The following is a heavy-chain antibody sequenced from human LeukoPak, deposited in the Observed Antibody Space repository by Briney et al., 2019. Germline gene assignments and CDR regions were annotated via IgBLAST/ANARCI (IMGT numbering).Heavy chain of an antibody. D-gene: IGHD3-10*01. J-gene: IGHJ4*02. Sequence: PSETLSLTCAVYGGSFSGYYWSWIRQPPGKGLEWIGEINHSGSTNYNPSLKSRVTISVDTSKNQFSLKLSSVTAADTAVYYCARLGNYYYGSGSYPHWGQGTLVTVSS. V-gene: IGHV4-34*01. CDR1: GGSFSGYY. CDR2: INHSGST. CDR3: ARLGNYYYGSGSYPH.